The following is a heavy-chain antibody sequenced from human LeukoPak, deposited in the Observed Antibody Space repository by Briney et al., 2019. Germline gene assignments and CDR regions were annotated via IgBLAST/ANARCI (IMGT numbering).Heavy chain of an antibody. CDR3: ARVRGSYLNYYYYYMDV. V-gene: IGHV4-34*01. CDR2: INHSGST. Sequence: PSETLSLTCAVYGGSFSGYYWSWIRQPPGKGLEWIGEINHSGSTNYNPSLKSRVTISADTSKNQFSLKLSSVTAADTAVYYCARVRGSYLNYYYYYMDVWGKGTTVTVSS. J-gene: IGHJ6*03. D-gene: IGHD1-26*01. CDR1: GGSFSGYY.